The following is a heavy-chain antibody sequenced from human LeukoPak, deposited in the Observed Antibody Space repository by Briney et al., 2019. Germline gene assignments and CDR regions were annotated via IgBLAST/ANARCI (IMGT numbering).Heavy chain of an antibody. CDR3: ARDLGRGVAAAGTGY. CDR2: IYYSGST. V-gene: IGHV4-59*01. D-gene: IGHD6-13*01. CDR1: GGSIRSYY. Sequence: SSETLSLTCTVSGGSIRSYYWGWIRQPPGRGLEWIGYIYYSGSTNYNPSLKSRVTISVDTSKNQFSLKLSSVTAADTAVYYCARDLGRGVAAAGTGYWGQGTLVTVSS. J-gene: IGHJ4*02.